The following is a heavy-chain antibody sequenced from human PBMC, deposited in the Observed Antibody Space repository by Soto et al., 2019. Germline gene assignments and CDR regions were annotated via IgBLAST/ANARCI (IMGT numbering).Heavy chain of an antibody. Sequence: QVQLVESGGGVVQPGRSLRLSCAASGFSFSSYGMHWVRQAPGKGLEWVAVITDDGLRKHYADSVKGRFTISRDISRNTLYLQMNSLKEEDTAVYYCAKPDNSVSHHLDCWGQGTLVTVTS. V-gene: IGHV3-30*18. CDR3: AKPDNSVSHHLDC. CDR2: ITDDGLRK. J-gene: IGHJ4*02. CDR1: GFSFSSYG. D-gene: IGHD1-26*01.